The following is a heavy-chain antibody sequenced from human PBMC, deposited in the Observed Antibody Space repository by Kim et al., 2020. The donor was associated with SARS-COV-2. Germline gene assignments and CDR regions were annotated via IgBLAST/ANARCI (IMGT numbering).Heavy chain of an antibody. V-gene: IGHV1-3*01. D-gene: IGHD6-13*01. CDR3: ARPRASSSWSHFDY. Sequence: QKFQGGVTLARDTSASTAYMELSSLRSEDTAVYYCARPRASSSWSHFDYWGQGTLVTVSS. J-gene: IGHJ4*02.